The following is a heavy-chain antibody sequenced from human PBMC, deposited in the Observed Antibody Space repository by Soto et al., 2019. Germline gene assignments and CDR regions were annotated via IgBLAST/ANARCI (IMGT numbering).Heavy chain of an antibody. CDR3: ARAPYGSGSYFFGYYYRMDV. CDR2: INAGNGNT. D-gene: IGHD3-10*01. Sequence: ASVKVSCKASGYTFTSYAMHWVRQAPGQRLEWMGWINAGNGNTKYSQKFQGRVTITRDTSASTAYMELSSLRSEDTAVYYCARAPYGSGSYFFGYYYRMDVWGQGTTVAVSS. CDR1: GYTFTSYA. V-gene: IGHV1-3*01. J-gene: IGHJ6*02.